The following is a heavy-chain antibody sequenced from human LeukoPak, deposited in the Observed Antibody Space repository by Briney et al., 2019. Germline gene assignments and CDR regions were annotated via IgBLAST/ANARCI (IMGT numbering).Heavy chain of an antibody. Sequence: GRSLRLSCAASGFTFSSYGMHWVRQAPGKGLEWVAVIWYDGSNKYYADSVKGRFIISRDNSKNTLYLQMNSLRAEDTAVYYCARDHPSDTAMGGGFDYWGQGTLVTVSS. V-gene: IGHV3-33*01. CDR3: ARDHPSDTAMGGGFDY. D-gene: IGHD5-18*01. J-gene: IGHJ4*02. CDR2: IWYDGSNK. CDR1: GFTFSSYG.